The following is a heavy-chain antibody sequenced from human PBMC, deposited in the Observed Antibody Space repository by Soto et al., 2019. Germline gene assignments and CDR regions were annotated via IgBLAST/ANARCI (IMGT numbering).Heavy chain of an antibody. Sequence: QVQLVESGGGVVQPGRSLRLSCAASGFTFSSYGMHWVRQAPGKGLEWVAVISYDGSNKYYADSVKGRFTISRDNSKNTLYLQMNSLRAEDTAVYYCAKDLGQLPLGYWGQGTLVTVSS. CDR2: ISYDGSNK. D-gene: IGHD2-2*01. J-gene: IGHJ4*02. CDR1: GFTFSSYG. CDR3: AKDLGQLPLGY. V-gene: IGHV3-30*18.